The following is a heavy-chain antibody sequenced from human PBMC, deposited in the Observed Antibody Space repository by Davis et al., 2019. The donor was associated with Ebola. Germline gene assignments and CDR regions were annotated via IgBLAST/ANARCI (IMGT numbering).Heavy chain of an antibody. V-gene: IGHV3-21*01. Sequence: GESLKISCAASGFTFSSYSMNWVRQAPGKGLEWVSSISSSSSYIYYADSVKGRFTISRDNAKNSLYLQMNSLRVEDTAIYYCARGAWLVFRGQGTLVTVSS. CDR3: ARGAWLVF. D-gene: IGHD5-18*01. CDR2: ISSSSSYI. J-gene: IGHJ4*02. CDR1: GFTFSSYS.